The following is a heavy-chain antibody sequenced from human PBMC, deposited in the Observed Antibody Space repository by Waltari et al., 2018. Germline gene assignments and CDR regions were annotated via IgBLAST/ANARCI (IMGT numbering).Heavy chain of an antibody. D-gene: IGHD3-10*01. CDR2: INHSGSP. V-gene: IGHV4-34*01. CDR1: GGSFSGYY. CDR3: ARGRRGPSPIYGSGSSRIAAAGPFDY. Sequence: QVQLQQWGAGLLKPSETLSLTCAVYGGSFSGYYWSWIRQPPGKGLEWIGEINHSGSPNYTPPLRGRVTISVDTSKTRFPLKLGSGTAADTAVYYCARGRRGPSPIYGSGSSRIAAAGPFDYWGQGTLVTVSS. J-gene: IGHJ4*02.